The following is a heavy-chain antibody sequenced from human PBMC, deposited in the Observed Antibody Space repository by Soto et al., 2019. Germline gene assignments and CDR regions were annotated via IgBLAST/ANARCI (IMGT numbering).Heavy chain of an antibody. CDR1: GFTVSSNY. D-gene: IGHD2-2*01. Sequence: GGSLRLSCAASGFTVSSNYMSWVRQAPGKGLEWVSVIYSGGSTYYADSVKGRFTISRDNSKNTLYLQMNSLRAEDTAVYYCARDPYQLPSYYYYGMDVWGQGTTVTVSS. CDR3: ARDPYQLPSYYYYGMDV. J-gene: IGHJ6*02. CDR2: IYSGGST. V-gene: IGHV3-66*01.